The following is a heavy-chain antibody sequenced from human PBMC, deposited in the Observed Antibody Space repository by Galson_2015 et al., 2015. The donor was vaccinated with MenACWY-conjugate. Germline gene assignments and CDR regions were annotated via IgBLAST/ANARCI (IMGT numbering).Heavy chain of an antibody. CDR3: ARAGYAGPYYFDY. CDR2: ITSDSSNI. D-gene: IGHD3-16*01. V-gene: IGHV3-21*01. Sequence: SLRLSCAASGSTFSNYIMNWVRQAPGKGLEWVSSITSDSSNIYYADSVKGRFTISRDNAKNSLYLQMNSLRAEDTAVYYCARAGYAGPYYFDYWGQGTQVTVSS. J-gene: IGHJ4*02. CDR1: GSTFSNYI.